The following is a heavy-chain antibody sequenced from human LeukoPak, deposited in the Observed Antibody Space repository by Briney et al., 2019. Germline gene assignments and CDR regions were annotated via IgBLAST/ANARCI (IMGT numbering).Heavy chain of an antibody. D-gene: IGHD2-2*01. CDR1: GGSISSSGYY. CDR2: IYYSGST. V-gene: IGHV4-39*01. Sequence: SETLSLTCTVSGGSISSSGYYWGWIRQPPGKGLEWIGSIYYSGSTYYNPSLKSRVTISEDTSKNQFSLKLSPVTAADTAVYYCAVYCSSTSCYARRAFDIWGQGTTVTVSS. J-gene: IGHJ3*02. CDR3: AVYCSSTSCYARRAFDI.